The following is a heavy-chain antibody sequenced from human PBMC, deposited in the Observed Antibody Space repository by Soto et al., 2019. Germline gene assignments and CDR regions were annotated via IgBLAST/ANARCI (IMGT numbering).Heavy chain of an antibody. CDR3: ARDRSAAEGRWGYYYYGMDV. D-gene: IGHD6-13*01. V-gene: IGHV1-18*04. J-gene: IGHJ6*02. Sequence: QVQLVQSGAEVKKPGASVKVSCKASGYTFTSYGISWVRQAPGQGLEWMGWISAYNGNTNYAQKLQGRVTMTTDTSTSPASMELRSLSSDDTAVYYCARDRSAAEGRWGYYYYGMDVGGQGTTVTVSS. CDR2: ISAYNGNT. CDR1: GYTFTSYG.